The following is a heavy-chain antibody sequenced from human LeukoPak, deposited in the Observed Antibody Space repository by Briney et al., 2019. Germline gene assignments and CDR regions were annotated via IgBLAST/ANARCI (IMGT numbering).Heavy chain of an antibody. CDR2: ISSSSSTI. Sequence: GGSLRLSCAASGFIFSDNYMNWVRQAPGKGLEWISYISSSSSTIYYADSVKGRFTISRDNAKKSLYLQMNSLRDEDTAVYYCAPFDYWGQGTLVTVSS. J-gene: IGHJ4*02. CDR1: GFIFSDNY. CDR3: APFDY. V-gene: IGHV3-48*02.